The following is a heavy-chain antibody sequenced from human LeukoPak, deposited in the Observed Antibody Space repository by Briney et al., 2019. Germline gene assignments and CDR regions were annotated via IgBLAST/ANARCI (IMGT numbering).Heavy chain of an antibody. Sequence: VASVKVSCKASGYTFTGYYMHWVRQAPGQGLEWMGWINPNSGGTNYAQKFQGRVTMTRDTSISTAYMELSRLRSDDTAVYYCARTNREKYCTNGVCYKGLILGPWGQGTLVTVSS. V-gene: IGHV1-2*02. CDR1: GYTFTGYY. CDR3: ARTNREKYCTNGVCYKGLILGP. CDR2: INPNSGGT. J-gene: IGHJ5*02. D-gene: IGHD2-8*01.